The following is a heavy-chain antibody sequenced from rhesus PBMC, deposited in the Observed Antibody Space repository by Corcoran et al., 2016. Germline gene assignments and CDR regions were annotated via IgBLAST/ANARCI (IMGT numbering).Heavy chain of an antibody. CDR1: GGSFSSYW. J-gene: IGHJ4*01. CDR3: ARLTYYYDSGYFDY. V-gene: IGHV4-80*01. Sequence: QLQLQESGPGLVKPSETLSLTCAVSGGSFSSYWWSWIRQPPGKGLEWIGEINGNSGSTNYNPSLKSRVTISKDASKNQFSLKLSSVTAADTAVYYCARLTYYYDSGYFDYWGQGVLVTVSS. CDR2: INGNSGST. D-gene: IGHD3-28*01.